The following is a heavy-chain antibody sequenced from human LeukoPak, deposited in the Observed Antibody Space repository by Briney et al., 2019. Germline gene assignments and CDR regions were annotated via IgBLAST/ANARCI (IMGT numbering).Heavy chain of an antibody. D-gene: IGHD6-13*01. CDR2: VDPEDGET. Sequence: ASVKLSCKVSGYTFTDYYMHWVQQAPGKGLEWMGLVDPEDGETIYAEKFQGRVTITADTSTDTAYMELSRLRSDDTAVYYCATIADYYYYMDVWGKGTTVTVSS. V-gene: IGHV1-69-2*01. CDR1: GYTFTDYY. J-gene: IGHJ6*03. CDR3: ATIADYYYYMDV.